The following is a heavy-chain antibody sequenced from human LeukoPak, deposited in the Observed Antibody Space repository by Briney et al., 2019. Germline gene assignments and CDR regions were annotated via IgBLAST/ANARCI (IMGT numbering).Heavy chain of an antibody. CDR3: ARDKVAAAFDY. Sequence: GGSLRLXCAASGFTFSSYSMNWVRQAPGKGLEWVSSISSSSSYIYYADSVKGRFTISRDNAKNSLYLQMNSLRAEDTAVYYCARDKVAAAFDYWGQGTLVTVSS. CDR1: GFTFSSYS. J-gene: IGHJ4*02. CDR2: ISSSSSYI. V-gene: IGHV3-21*01. D-gene: IGHD6-13*01.